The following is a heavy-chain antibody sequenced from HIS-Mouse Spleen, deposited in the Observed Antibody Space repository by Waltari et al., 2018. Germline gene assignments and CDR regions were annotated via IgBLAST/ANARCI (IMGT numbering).Heavy chain of an antibody. CDR2: INRSGST. CDR1: GGSFSGYY. CDR3: ARGLAARFDY. V-gene: IGHV4-34*01. D-gene: IGHD6-6*01. Sequence: QVQLQQWGAGLLKPSETLSLTCSSNGGSFSGYYWSWIRQPPGKGLEWIGEINRSGSTNYNPSLKSRVTISVDTSKNQFSLKLSSVTAADTAVYYCARGLAARFDYWGQGTLVTVSS. J-gene: IGHJ4*02.